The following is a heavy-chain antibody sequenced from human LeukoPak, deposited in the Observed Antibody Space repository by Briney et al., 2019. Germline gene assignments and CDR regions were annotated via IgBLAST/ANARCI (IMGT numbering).Heavy chain of an antibody. D-gene: IGHD1-1*01. CDR3: ARDPQNWNEAFDI. Sequence: PSETLSLTCAVYGGSFSGYYWSWIRQPPGKGLEWIGEINHSGSTNYNPSLKSRVTMSLDTSRNQFSLKLTSVTAADTAVYYCARDPQNWNEAFDIWGQGTMVAVSS. V-gene: IGHV4-34*01. J-gene: IGHJ3*02. CDR1: GGSFSGYY. CDR2: INHSGST.